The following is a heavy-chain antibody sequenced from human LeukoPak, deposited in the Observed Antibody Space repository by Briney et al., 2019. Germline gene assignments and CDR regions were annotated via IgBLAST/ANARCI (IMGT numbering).Heavy chain of an antibody. Sequence: ASVKVSCKASGGTFSSYAISWVRQAPGQGVEGMGGIIPIFGTANSAQKFQGRVTITPDESTSTAYMELSSLRSEDTAVYYCARDGDFWSDWASWGQGTLVTVSP. CDR1: GGTFSSYA. CDR2: IIPIFGTA. J-gene: IGHJ5*02. V-gene: IGHV1-69*13. CDR3: ARDGDFWSDWAS. D-gene: IGHD3-3*01.